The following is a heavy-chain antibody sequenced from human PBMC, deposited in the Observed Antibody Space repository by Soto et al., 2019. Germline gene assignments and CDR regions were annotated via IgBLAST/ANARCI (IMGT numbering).Heavy chain of an antibody. CDR3: ARESGYCSSTSCYKVSYYYYYGMDV. V-gene: IGHV1-69*13. Sequence: ASVKVSCKASGGTFSSYAISWVRQAPGQGLEWMGGIIPIFGTANYAQKFQGRVTITADESTSTAYMELSSLRSEDTAVYYCARESGYCSSTSCYKVSYYYYYGMDVWGQGTTVTVSS. CDR2: IIPIFGTA. CDR1: GGTFSSYA. J-gene: IGHJ6*02. D-gene: IGHD2-2*02.